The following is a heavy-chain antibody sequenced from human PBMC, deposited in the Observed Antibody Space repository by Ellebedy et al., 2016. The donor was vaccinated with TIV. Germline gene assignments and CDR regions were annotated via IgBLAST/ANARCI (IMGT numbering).Heavy chain of an antibody. CDR2: IYYTGST. V-gene: IGHV4-59*08. D-gene: IGHD6-13*01. CDR1: GGSISPYY. CDR3: ARHRIGTAASWFGP. Sequence: SETLSLTXTVSGGSISPYYWSWIRQPPGEGLEFIGYIYYTGSTNYNPSLKSRVTISVDKSKNQFSLKLSSVTAADTAVYYCARHRIGTAASWFGPWGQGTLVTVSS. J-gene: IGHJ5*01.